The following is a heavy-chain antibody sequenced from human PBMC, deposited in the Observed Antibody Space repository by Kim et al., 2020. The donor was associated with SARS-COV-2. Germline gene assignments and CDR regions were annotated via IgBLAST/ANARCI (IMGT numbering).Heavy chain of an antibody. D-gene: IGHD6-19*01. CDR3: ARGIEVAGFYWYFDR. V-gene: IGHV1-69*04. CDR1: GGTFSNYP. Sequence: SVKVSCKASGGTFSNYPISWVRQAPGQGLEWMGRIIPILAIGDYAQKFQGRVTITADTSTSTAYMDLSSLTSEDTAVYYWARGIEVAGFYWYFDRGGRG. J-gene: IGHJ2*01. CDR2: IIPILAIG.